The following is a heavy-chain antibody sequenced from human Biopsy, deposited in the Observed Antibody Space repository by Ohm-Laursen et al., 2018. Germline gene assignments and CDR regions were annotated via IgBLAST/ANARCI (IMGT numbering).Heavy chain of an antibody. D-gene: IGHD4-17*01. J-gene: IGHJ6*02. CDR1: GDSITRYY. Sequence: SETLSLTCTVSGDSITRYYWNWIRQPAGKGLEWIGHIYSSGMTNYNPSLQSRVSISVDTSRNQVSLNLSSVTAADTAVYYCARDSGILNYGTLKDYRNYVIDVWGQGTMVTVSS. CDR2: IYSSGMT. V-gene: IGHV4-4*07. CDR3: ARDSGILNYGTLKDYRNYVIDV.